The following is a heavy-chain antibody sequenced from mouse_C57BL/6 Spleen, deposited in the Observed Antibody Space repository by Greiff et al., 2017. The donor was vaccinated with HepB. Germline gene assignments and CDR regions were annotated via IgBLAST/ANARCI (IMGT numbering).Heavy chain of an antibody. J-gene: IGHJ4*01. CDR2: IYPRSGNT. CDR1: GYTFTSYG. V-gene: IGHV1-81*01. D-gene: IGHD2-1*01. Sequence: QVHVKQSGAELARPGASVKLSCKASGYTFTSYGISWVKQRTGQGLEWIGEIYPRSGNTYYNEKFKGKATLTADKSSSTAYMELRSLTSEDSAVYFCARGDGNYYAMDYWGQGTSVTVSS. CDR3: ARGDGNYYAMDY.